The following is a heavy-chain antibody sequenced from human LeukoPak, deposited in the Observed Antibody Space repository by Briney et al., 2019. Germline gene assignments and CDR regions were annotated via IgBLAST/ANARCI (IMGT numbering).Heavy chain of an antibody. V-gene: IGHV3-30*18. CDR1: GFTFSSYG. CDR3: AKDEGSSWLFDY. Sequence: GRSLRLSCAASGFTFSSYGMHWVRQAPGRGLEWVAVISYGGSNKYYADSVKGRFTISRDNSKNTLYLQMNSLRAEDTAVYYCAKDEGSSWLFDYWGQGTLVTVSS. CDR2: ISYGGSNK. J-gene: IGHJ4*02. D-gene: IGHD6-13*01.